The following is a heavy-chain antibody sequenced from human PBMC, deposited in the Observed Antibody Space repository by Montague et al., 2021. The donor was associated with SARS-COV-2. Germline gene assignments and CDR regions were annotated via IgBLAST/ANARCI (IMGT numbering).Heavy chain of an antibody. Sequence: SLRLSCAASGFTVSSNYMSWVRQAPGKGLEWVSDIYSGGSTYYADSVKGRFTISRDNSKNTVYLQMNSLRAEDTAVYYCARDTPKQLNYYYGMDAWGQGTTVTVSS. CDR1: GFTVSSNY. V-gene: IGHV3-66*01. CDR3: ARDTPKQLNYYYGMDA. J-gene: IGHJ6*02. D-gene: IGHD6-13*01. CDR2: IYSGGST.